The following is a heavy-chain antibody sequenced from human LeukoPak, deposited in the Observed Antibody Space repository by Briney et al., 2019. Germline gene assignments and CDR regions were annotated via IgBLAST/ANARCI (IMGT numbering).Heavy chain of an antibody. V-gene: IGHV1-3*01. CDR2: INAGNSNT. CDR1: GYTFTSYA. D-gene: IGHD6-19*01. CDR3: AREGYSSGWYDYVDY. Sequence: GFSVTVSCKASGYTFTSYAMHWVRQAPGQRLEWMGWINAGNSNTKYSQKSQGRVTITRDTSASKDYTELSSLRSEDTAVYYCAREGYSSGWYDYVDYWGQGTLVTVSS. J-gene: IGHJ4*02.